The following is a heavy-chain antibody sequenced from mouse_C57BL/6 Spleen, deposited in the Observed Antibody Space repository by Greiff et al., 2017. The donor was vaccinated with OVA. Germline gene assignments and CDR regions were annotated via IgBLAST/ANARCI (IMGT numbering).Heavy chain of an antibody. D-gene: IGHD2-10*02. CDR3: ARKGMGDSLDY. CDR1: GYTFTSYW. V-gene: IGHV1-55*01. Sequence: VQLQQPGAELVKPGASVKMSCKASGYTFTSYWITWVTQRPGQGLEWIGDIYPGSGSTNYNEKFKSKATLTVDTSSSTAYMQLSSLTSEDSAVYYCARKGMGDSLDYWGQGTTLTVSS. J-gene: IGHJ2*01. CDR2: IYPGSGST.